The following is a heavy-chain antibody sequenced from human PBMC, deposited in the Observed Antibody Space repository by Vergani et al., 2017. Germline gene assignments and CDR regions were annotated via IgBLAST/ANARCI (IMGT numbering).Heavy chain of an antibody. D-gene: IGHD2-21*02. CDR3: AGSSTRIFDSIVVVTAPYYFDY. CDR2: IYYSGST. V-gene: IGHV4-30-4*08. CDR1: GGSISSGDYY. Sequence: QVQLQESGPGLVKPSQTLSLTCTVSGGSISSGDYYWSWIRQPPGKGLEWIGYIYYSGSTYYNPSLKSRVTISVDTSKNQFSLKLSSGTAADTAVYYCAGSSTRIFDSIVVVTAPYYFDYWGQGTLVTVSS. J-gene: IGHJ4*02.